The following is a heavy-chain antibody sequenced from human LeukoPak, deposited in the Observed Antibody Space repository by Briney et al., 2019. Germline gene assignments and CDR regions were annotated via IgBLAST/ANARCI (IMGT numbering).Heavy chain of an antibody. D-gene: IGHD5-18*01. Sequence: PSETLSLTCSVSSGSMSIYCWSWIRQAAGKGLEWIGRTFTSGSTTYNPSLKSRVTMSVDTSRNQFSLELTSVTAADTAVYCARRLVGDTYMVSEWGQGTLVTVSS. CDR1: SGSMSIYC. J-gene: IGHJ4*02. CDR3: ARRLVGDTYMVSE. CDR2: TFTSGST. V-gene: IGHV4-4*07.